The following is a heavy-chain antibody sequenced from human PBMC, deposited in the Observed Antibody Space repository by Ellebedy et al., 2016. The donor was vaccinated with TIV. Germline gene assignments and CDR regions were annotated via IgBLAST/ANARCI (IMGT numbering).Heavy chain of an antibody. D-gene: IGHD1-20*01. Sequence: GESLKISCAASGFAVSRNYMSWVRQAPGKGLEWVANIKQDGGEKYYVDSVKGRFTISRDNAKNSLYLQMNNLRAEETAVYYCARHGVIATTSPFDYWGQGTLVTVSS. CDR2: IKQDGGEK. CDR1: GFAVSRNY. V-gene: IGHV3-7*01. J-gene: IGHJ4*02. CDR3: ARHGVIATTSPFDY.